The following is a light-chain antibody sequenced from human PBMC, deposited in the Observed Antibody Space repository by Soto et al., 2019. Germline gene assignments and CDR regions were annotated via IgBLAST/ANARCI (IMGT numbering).Light chain of an antibody. CDR2: ENN. Sequence: QSVLTQPPSVSAAPGQRVTISCSGSSSNIENNYVSWYRQLPGTAPKLLIYENNKRPSGIPDRFSGSKSDTSATLGITGLETGDEADYYCATWDSSLSGGVFGTGTKVTVL. CDR1: SSNIENNY. V-gene: IGLV1-51*02. J-gene: IGLJ1*01. CDR3: ATWDSSLSGGV.